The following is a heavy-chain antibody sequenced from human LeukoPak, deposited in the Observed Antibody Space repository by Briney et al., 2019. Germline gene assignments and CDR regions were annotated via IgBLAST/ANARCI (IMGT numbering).Heavy chain of an antibody. CDR1: GFTFSSYE. V-gene: IGHV3-48*03. J-gene: IGHJ4*02. Sequence: PGGSLRLSCAASGFTFSSYEMNWVRQAPGEGLEWVSYISSSGSTIYYANSVKGRFTISRDNAKNSLYLQMNSLRAEDTAVYYCARDGSGSGNYYNVAGFDYWGQGTLVTVSS. CDR2: ISSSGSTI. D-gene: IGHD3-10*01. CDR3: ARDGSGSGNYYNVAGFDY.